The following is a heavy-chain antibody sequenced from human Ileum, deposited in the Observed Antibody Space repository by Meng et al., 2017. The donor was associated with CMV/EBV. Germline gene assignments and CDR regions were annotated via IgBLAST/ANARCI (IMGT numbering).Heavy chain of an antibody. J-gene: IGHJ4*02. CDR1: GYTLTGHW. Sequence: ASVKVSCKASGYTLTGHWMHWVRQAPGQGLEWMGWINPNSGDTYYAQNFQGRVTMTWDTSISTACMELSRLKSDDTAVYYCAGLDYRVDYWSQGSLVTVSS. V-gene: IGHV1-2*02. D-gene: IGHD4-11*01. CDR2: INPNSGDT. CDR3: AGLDYRVDY.